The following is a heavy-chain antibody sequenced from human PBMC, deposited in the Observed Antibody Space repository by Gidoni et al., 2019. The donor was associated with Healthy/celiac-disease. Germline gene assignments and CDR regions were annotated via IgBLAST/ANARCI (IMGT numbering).Heavy chain of an antibody. CDR3: ARWAVTTSSHYFYYGMDV. CDR1: GNTCTSYG. CDR2: ISAYNCNT. J-gene: IGHJ6*02. V-gene: IGHV1-18*01. Sequence: VQLVQTGAEVKKPGASVKVSCKAAGNTCTSYGISWVRQAPGQGLEWMGWISAYNCNTNDAQKLQGRVTMTTDTSTSTASMELRSLRSDDTAVYYCARWAVTTSSHYFYYGMDVWGQGTTVTVSS. D-gene: IGHD4-17*01.